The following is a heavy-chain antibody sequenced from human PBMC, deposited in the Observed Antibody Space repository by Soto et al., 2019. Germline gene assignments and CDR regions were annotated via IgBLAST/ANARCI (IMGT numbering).Heavy chain of an antibody. V-gene: IGHV3-23*01. CDR3: AIVVHGSNGGYHFDS. J-gene: IGHJ4*02. Sequence: EVQLLESGGGLVQPGGSLRLSCEASGFTFNKCAMRWVRQAPGKGLEWVSSISVSGCTYYTDSVKGRFTISRDNSKNTLYLQMNALRAEDTAIYCCAIVVHGSNGGYHFDSWGQGTLVTVSS. D-gene: IGHD3-16*01. CDR1: GFTFNKCA. CDR2: ISVSGCT.